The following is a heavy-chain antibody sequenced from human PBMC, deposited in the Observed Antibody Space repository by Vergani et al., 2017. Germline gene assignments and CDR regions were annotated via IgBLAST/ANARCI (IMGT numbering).Heavy chain of an antibody. V-gene: IGHV3-23*04. CDR3: ARGYNSHWIWSWFDP. CDR1: GFTFSSYV. Sequence: EVQRVESGGGVVRPGGSLRLSCAASGFTFSSYVRSWVRQAPGKGLEWVSRISGSGSGTYYADSVKGRFTISRDNSKNTLYLDMNSLRAEDTAVYYCARGYNSHWIWSWFDPWGQGTLVTVSA. J-gene: IGHJ5*02. CDR2: ISGSGSGT. D-gene: IGHD3-10*01.